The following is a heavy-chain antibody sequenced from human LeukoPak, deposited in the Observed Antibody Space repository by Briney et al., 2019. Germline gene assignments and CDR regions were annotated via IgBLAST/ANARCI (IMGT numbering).Heavy chain of an antibody. V-gene: IGHV3-21*01. Sequence: GGSLRLSCAASGFTFSSYAMNWVRQAPGKGLEWVSSISGSSSYTYYADSVKGRFTISRDNAKNSLYLQMNSLRAEDTAVYYCARDPSYCSGGSCYSMNFDYWGQGTLVTVSS. CDR3: ARDPSYCSGGSCYSMNFDY. J-gene: IGHJ4*02. CDR2: ISGSSSYT. D-gene: IGHD2-15*01. CDR1: GFTFSSYA.